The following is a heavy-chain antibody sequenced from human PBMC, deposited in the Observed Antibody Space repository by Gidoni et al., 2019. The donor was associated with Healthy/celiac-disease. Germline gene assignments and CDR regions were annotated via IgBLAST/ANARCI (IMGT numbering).Heavy chain of an antibody. V-gene: IGHV3-7*01. CDR3: ARTKATPGTGEYLDY. CDR1: GCSFSRYW. D-gene: IGHD3-10*01. Sequence: EVHMVESGGGCVQPGGSLSLSCAASGCSFSRYWTSWARQAPGNGMGGVANIKEEGSEKYYVDSVKGRFTISRDNAKNSLYLQMNSLRAEDTAVYYCARTKATPGTGEYLDYWGQGTLVTVSS. CDR2: IKEEGSEK. J-gene: IGHJ4*02.